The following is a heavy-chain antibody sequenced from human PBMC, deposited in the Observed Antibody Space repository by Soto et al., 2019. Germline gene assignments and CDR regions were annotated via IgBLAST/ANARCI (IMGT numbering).Heavy chain of an antibody. D-gene: IGHD5-18*01. CDR1: GYTFTSYY. J-gene: IGHJ6*02. CDR2: INPSGGSA. CDR3: ARDKKGYSYGYYYYYGMDV. Sequence: ASVKVSCKASGYTFTSYYMHWVRQAPGQGLEWMGIINPSGGSASYAQKFQGRVTMTRDTSTSTVYMELSSLRSEDTAVYYCARDKKGYSYGYYYYYGMDVWGQGTRVTVSS. V-gene: IGHV1-46*01.